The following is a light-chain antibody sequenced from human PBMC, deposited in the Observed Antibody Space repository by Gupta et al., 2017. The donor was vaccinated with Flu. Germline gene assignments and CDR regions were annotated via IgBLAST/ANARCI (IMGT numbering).Light chain of an antibody. Sequence: PSTLSASVGDRVTITCRASQSISTWLAWYQQKSGKVPKLLIYKASSLESGVPSRFSGSGSGTDFTLTISSLQPDDFATYYCQHYDSYSGTFGEGTKVEIK. CDR3: QHYDSYSGT. J-gene: IGKJ4*02. CDR1: QSISTW. CDR2: KAS. V-gene: IGKV1-5*03.